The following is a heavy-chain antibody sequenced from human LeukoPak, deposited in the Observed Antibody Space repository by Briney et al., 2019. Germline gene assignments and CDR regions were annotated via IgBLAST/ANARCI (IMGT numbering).Heavy chain of an antibody. CDR1: GFSFSSYA. Sequence: GGSLRVSCAASGFSFSSYAMSWVRQAPGKGLEWVSAISGSGRSTYYADSVKGRFTISRDNSKNTLYLQLNSLRAEDTAVYYCAKWFMITFGGVIVTSPYFDYWGQGTLVTVSS. CDR2: ISGSGRST. V-gene: IGHV3-23*01. J-gene: IGHJ4*02. D-gene: IGHD3-16*02. CDR3: AKWFMITFGGVIVTSPYFDY.